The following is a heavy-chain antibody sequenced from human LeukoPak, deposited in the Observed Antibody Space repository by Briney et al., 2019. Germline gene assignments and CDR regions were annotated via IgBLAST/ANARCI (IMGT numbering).Heavy chain of an antibody. J-gene: IGHJ4*02. V-gene: IGHV3-21*01. CDR2: ISSSGSFI. CDR3: AREWLVQEDY. D-gene: IGHD6-19*01. CDR1: GFTFSSFG. Sequence: PGGSLRLSCAASGFTFSSFGMNWVRQAPGKGLEWVSSISSSGSFIYYADSVKGRFTISRDNAKNSLYLQMNSLRAEDTAVYYCAREWLVQEDYWGQGTLVTASA.